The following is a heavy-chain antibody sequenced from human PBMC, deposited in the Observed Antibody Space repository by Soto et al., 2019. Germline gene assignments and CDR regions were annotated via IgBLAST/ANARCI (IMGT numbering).Heavy chain of an antibody. CDR3: VKGNQLLRYYFEF. Sequence: GSLRLSCSVSGFTFSNYAMHWVRQAPGKGLEYVSGITSDGDSTWHADSVKDRFTISRDNSKNTLFLQMSSLRVEDTAIYFCVKGNQLLRYYFEFWGPGTLVTVSS. CDR2: ITSDGDST. J-gene: IGHJ4*01. D-gene: IGHD2-15*01. V-gene: IGHV3-64D*06. CDR1: GFTFSNYA.